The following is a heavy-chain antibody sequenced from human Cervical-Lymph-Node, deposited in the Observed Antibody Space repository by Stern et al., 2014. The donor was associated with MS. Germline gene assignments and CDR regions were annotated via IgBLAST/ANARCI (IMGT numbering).Heavy chain of an antibody. CDR2: IGTAGRT. V-gene: IGHV3-13*01. CDR3: ARDVGDGYFDY. Sequence: EVQLLESGGGLVQPGGSLRLSCAASGFTFSSYDMHWVRQATGKGLELVTAIGTAGRTYYPGFVKGRCTISRENAKNSLYLQMNSQRAGDTAVYYCARDVGDGYFDYWGQGTLVTGSS. J-gene: IGHJ4*02. D-gene: IGHD5-24*01. CDR1: GFTFSSYD.